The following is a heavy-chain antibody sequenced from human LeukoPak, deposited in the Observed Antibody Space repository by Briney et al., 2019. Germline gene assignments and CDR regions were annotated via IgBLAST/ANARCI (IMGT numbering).Heavy chain of an antibody. D-gene: IGHD2-2*01. CDR3: AREDIVVVPAARPLRLPYGIDV. J-gene: IGHJ6*02. V-gene: IGHV3-21*01. Sequence: GGSLRLSCAASGFTFSSYSMNWVRQAPGKGLEWVSSISGSSSYIYYADSVKGRFTISRDNAKNSLYLQMNSLRAEDTAVYYCAREDIVVVPAARPLRLPYGIDVWGQGTTVTVSS. CDR2: ISGSSSYI. CDR1: GFTFSSYS.